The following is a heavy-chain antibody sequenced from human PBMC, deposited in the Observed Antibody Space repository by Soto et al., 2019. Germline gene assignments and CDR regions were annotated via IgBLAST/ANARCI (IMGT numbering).Heavy chain of an antibody. J-gene: IGHJ4*02. CDR3: TTDATSRVIVVPGY. CDR1: GFTFSNAW. D-gene: IGHD3-22*01. Sequence: EVPLVESGGGLVKPGGSLRLSCAASGFTFSNAWMNWVRQAPGKGLEWVGRIKSKTDGGTTDYAAPVKGRFTISRDDSKNTLYLQMNSLKTEDTAVYYCTTDATSRVIVVPGYWGQGTLVTVSS. V-gene: IGHV3-15*07. CDR2: IKSKTDGGTT.